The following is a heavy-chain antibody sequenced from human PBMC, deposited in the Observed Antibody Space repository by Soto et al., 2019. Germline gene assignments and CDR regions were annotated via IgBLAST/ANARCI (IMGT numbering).Heavy chain of an antibody. V-gene: IGHV3-23*01. CDR2: ISANGQGI. Sequence: EVQLLESGGGLVQPWGSLRLSCTASGFTFTYYAFSWVRQAPGKGLEWVSAISANGQGIYYADSVRVRFTISRDNSKNTVFLHMDSLRAEDTAVYYCAKDRDYPRDQFHYWGQGTLVTVSS. J-gene: IGHJ4*02. CDR1: GFTFTYYA. CDR3: AKDRDYPRDQFHY. D-gene: IGHD2-2*01.